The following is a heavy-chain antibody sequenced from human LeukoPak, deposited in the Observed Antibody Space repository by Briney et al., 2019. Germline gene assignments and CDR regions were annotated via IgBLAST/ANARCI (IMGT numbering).Heavy chain of an antibody. V-gene: IGHV1-18*01. CDR2: ISAYNGNT. J-gene: IGHJ6*02. Sequence: GASVKVSCKASGYTFTSYGISWVRQAPGQGLEWMGWISAYNGNTNYAQKLQGRVTMTTDTSTSTAYMELRSLRSDDTAVYYCARVLHYDILTGYSTPCYYYGMDVWGQGTTVTVSS. CDR1: GYTFTSYG. D-gene: IGHD3-9*01. CDR3: ARVLHYDILTGYSTPCYYYGMDV.